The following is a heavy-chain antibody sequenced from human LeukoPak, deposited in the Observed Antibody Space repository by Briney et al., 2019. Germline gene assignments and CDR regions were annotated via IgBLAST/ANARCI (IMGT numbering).Heavy chain of an antibody. V-gene: IGHV3-30*04. CDR3: ARAPRRLVPNYFDY. J-gene: IGHJ4*02. CDR1: GFTFTSYA. Sequence: GGSLRFSCAASGFTFTSYAMHWVRQAQGKGLEWVAVISYDGSNKYYADSVKGRFTISRDNSKNTLYLQMNSLRAEDTAVYYCARAPRRLVPNYFDYWGQGTLVTVSS. CDR2: ISYDGSNK. D-gene: IGHD3-9*01.